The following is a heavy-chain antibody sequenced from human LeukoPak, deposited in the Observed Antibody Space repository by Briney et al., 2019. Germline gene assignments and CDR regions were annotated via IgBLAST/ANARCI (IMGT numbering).Heavy chain of an antibody. CDR2: ISSSSSYI. V-gene: IGHV3-21*04. CDR1: GFTFSSYS. D-gene: IGHD5-18*01. Sequence: NPGGSLRLSCAASGFTFSSYSMNWVRQAPGKGLEWVSSISSSSSYIYYADSVKGRFTISRDNAKNSLYLQMNSLRAEDTAVYYCARALRGYSYGYDYWGQGTLVTVSS. J-gene: IGHJ4*02. CDR3: ARALRGYSYGYDY.